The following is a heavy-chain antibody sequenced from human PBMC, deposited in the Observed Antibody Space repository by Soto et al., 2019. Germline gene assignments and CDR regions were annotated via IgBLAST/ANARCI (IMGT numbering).Heavy chain of an antibody. V-gene: IGHV4-4*02. CDR1: GGSISSSNW. CDR3: ATHRSSWYWWFDP. CDR2: IYHSGST. J-gene: IGHJ5*02. Sequence: PSETLSLTCAVSGGSISSSNWWSWVRQPPGKGLEWIGEIYHSGSTNYNPSLKSRVTISVDKSKNQFSLKLSSVTAADTAVYYCATHRSSWYWWFDPWGQGTLVTVSS. D-gene: IGHD6-13*01.